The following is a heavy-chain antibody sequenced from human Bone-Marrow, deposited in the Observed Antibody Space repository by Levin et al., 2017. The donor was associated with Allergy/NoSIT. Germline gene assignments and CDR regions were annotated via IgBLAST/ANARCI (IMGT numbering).Heavy chain of an antibody. J-gene: IGHJ4*02. CDR2: IDDSGTT. Sequence: SETLSLTCTVSGASISSYYCSWIRQPPGKGLEWLGYIDDSGTTKYNPSLESRVTMSVDSSKKHFSLKLTSVTAADTAIYYCAEGFYSDYYDFWGQGTPVTVSS. D-gene: IGHD4-11*01. CDR3: AEGFYSDYYDF. CDR1: GASISSYY. V-gene: IGHV4-59*01.